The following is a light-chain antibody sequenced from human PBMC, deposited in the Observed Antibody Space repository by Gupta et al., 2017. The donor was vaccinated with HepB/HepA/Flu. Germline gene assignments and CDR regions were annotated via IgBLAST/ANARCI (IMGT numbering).Light chain of an antibody. J-gene: IGLJ2*01. CDR2: KVS. CDR3: SSFTYPMTLVV. V-gene: IGLV2-14*01. CDR1: SSDVGDYKS. Sequence: QSALTQPASVSGSPGQSITISCTATSSDVGDYKSVSWYQQHPGKAPKLVISKVSNRPSGVSNRFSGSKSGNTASLTISGLQAEDEAYYYCSSFTYPMTLVVFGGGTKVTVL.